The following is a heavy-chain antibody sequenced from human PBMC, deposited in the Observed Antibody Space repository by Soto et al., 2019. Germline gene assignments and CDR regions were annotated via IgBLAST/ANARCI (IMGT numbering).Heavy chain of an antibody. CDR2: ISSSSSYI. V-gene: IGHV3-21*01. Sequence: PGGSLRLSCAASGFTFSSYSMNWVRQAPGKGLEWVSSISSSSSYIYYADSVKGRFTISRDNAKNSLYLQMNSLRAEDTAVYYCARERQQPPSAFDIWGKGKMVTVPS. D-gene: IGHD6-13*01. CDR1: GFTFSSYS. J-gene: IGHJ3*02. CDR3: ARERQQPPSAFDI.